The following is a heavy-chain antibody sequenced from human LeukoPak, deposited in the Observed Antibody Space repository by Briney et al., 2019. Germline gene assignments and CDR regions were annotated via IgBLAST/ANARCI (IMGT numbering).Heavy chain of an antibody. CDR3: AKERYSSWYEPYAR. CDR2: ISGSGGST. Sequence: PGGSLRLSCVASGFTFSSYAMSWVRQAPGKGLEWVSAISGSGGSTYYADSVKGRFTISRGNSKNTLYLQMNSLRAEDTAVYYCAKERYSSWYEPYARWGQGTLVTVSS. V-gene: IGHV3-23*01. D-gene: IGHD6-13*01. J-gene: IGHJ4*02. CDR1: GFTFSSYA.